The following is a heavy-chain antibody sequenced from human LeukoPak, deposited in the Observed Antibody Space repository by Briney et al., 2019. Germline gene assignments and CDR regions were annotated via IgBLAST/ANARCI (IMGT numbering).Heavy chain of an antibody. V-gene: IGHV4-31*03. CDR2: IYYSGST. Sequence: SQTLSLTCTVSGGSISSGGYNWSWIRQHPGKGLEWIGYIYYSGSTYYNPSLKSRVTISVDTSKNQFSLKLSSVTAADTAVYYCARSEFSAFDIWGQGTMVTVSS. D-gene: IGHD3-10*01. CDR1: GGSISSGGYN. J-gene: IGHJ3*02. CDR3: ARSEFSAFDI.